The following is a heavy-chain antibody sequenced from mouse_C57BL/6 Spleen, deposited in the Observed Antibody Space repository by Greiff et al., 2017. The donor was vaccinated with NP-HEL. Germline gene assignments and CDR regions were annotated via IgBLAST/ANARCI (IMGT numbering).Heavy chain of an antibody. J-gene: IGHJ3*01. CDR2: ISYSGST. CDR3: ARSYYYGSSYAWFAY. CDR1: GYSITSGYD. D-gene: IGHD1-1*01. V-gene: IGHV3-1*01. Sequence: DVQLQESGPGMVKPSQSLSLTCTVTGYSITSGYDWHWIRHFPGNKLEWMGYISYSGSTNYNPSLKSRISITHDTSKNHFFLKLNSVTTEDTATYYCARSYYYGSSYAWFAYWGQGTLVTVSA.